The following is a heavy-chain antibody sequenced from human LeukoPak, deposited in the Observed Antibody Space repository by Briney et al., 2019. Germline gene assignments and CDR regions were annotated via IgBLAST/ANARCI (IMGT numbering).Heavy chain of an antibody. CDR2: ISGSGVGT. V-gene: IGHV3-23*01. CDR3: ARTIHYYDSSGHFDY. J-gene: IGHJ4*02. Sequence: PGGSLRLSCAASGFTFSSYTMNWVRQAPGKGLEWVSAISGSGVGTYYADSVKGRFTISRDNSWNTLYLQMNSLRADDTAVYYCARTIHYYDSSGHFDYWGQGTLVTVSS. D-gene: IGHD3-22*01. CDR1: GFTFSSYT.